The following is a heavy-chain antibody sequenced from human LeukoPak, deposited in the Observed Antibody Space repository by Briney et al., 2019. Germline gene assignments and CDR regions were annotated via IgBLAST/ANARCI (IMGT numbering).Heavy chain of an antibody. D-gene: IGHD3-22*01. CDR2: IYTSGST. V-gene: IGHV4-61*02. Sequence: PSETLSLTCTVSGGSISSGSYYWSWIRQPAGKGLEWIGRIYTSGSTNYNPSLKSRVTISIDTSKNQFSLKLSSVTAADTAVYFCARGPYSYDSSGAFDIWGQGTMVTVSS. CDR3: ARGPYSYDSSGAFDI. J-gene: IGHJ3*02. CDR1: GGSISSGSYY.